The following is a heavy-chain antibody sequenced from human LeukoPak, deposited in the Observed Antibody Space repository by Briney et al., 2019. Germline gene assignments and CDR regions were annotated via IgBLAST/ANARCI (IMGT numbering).Heavy chain of an antibody. CDR1: GFTFSSYE. CDR2: ISSSGSTI. Sequence: GGSLRLSCAASGFTFSSYEMNWVRQAPGKGLEWVSYISSSGSTIYYADSVKGRFTISRDNAKNTLYLQMNNLRADDTAVYYCAKARYDGEVMIAATDYWGQGTLVTVSS. J-gene: IGHJ4*02. V-gene: IGHV3-48*03. CDR3: AKARYDGEVMIAATDY. D-gene: IGHD2-15*01.